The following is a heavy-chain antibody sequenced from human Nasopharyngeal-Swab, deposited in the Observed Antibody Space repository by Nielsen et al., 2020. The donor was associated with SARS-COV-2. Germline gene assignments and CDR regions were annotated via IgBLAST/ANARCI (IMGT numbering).Heavy chain of an antibody. CDR2: VYYSGST. Sequence: SETLSLTCTVSGGSISSYYWNWVRQPPGKGLEWIAYVYYSGSTKYNPSLKSRVTISVDRAKNQVSLKLTFVTAADTAVYYCARGDILTPYYYMDVWGRGTTVAVSS. J-gene: IGHJ6*03. CDR1: GGSISSYY. CDR3: ARGDILTPYYYMDV. V-gene: IGHV4-59*01. D-gene: IGHD3-9*01.